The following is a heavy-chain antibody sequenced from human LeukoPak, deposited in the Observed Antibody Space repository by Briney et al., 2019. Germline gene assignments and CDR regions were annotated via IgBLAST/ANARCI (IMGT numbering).Heavy chain of an antibody. CDR3: ARGDYYGSGSFDY. CDR1: GGSFSGYY. J-gene: IGHJ4*02. D-gene: IGHD3-10*01. CDR2: INHSGST. V-gene: IGHV4-34*01. Sequence: SETLSLTCVVYGGSFSGYYWSWIRQPPGKGLEWIGEINHSGSTDYNPSLKSRVTISVDTSKNQFSLKLSSVTAADTAVYYCARGDYYGSGSFDYWGQGTLVTVSS.